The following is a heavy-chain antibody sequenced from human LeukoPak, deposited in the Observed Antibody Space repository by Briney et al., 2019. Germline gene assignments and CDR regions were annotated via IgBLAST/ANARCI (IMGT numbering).Heavy chain of an antibody. Sequence: ASVKVSCKASGYTFTSYGISWVRQAPGQGLEWMGWINPNSGGTNYAQKLQGRVTMTTDTSTSTAYMELRSLRSDDTAVYYCARKSSGWYFDYWGQGTLVTVSS. V-gene: IGHV1-18*01. CDR1: GYTFTSYG. J-gene: IGHJ4*02. D-gene: IGHD6-6*01. CDR3: ARKSSGWYFDY. CDR2: INPNSGGT.